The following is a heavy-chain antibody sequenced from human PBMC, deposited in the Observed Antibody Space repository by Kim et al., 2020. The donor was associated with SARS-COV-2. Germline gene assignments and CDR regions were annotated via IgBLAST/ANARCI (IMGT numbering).Heavy chain of an antibody. CDR3: ARGGSHYGSGSYYLLDP. Sequence: SETLSLTCTVSGGSISSYYWSWIRQPPGKGLEWIGYIYYSGSTNYNPSLKSRVTISVDTSKNQFSLKLSSVTAADTAVYYCARGGSHYGSGSYYLLDPWGQGTLVTVSS. D-gene: IGHD3-10*01. V-gene: IGHV4-59*13. J-gene: IGHJ5*02. CDR2: IYYSGST. CDR1: GGSISSYY.